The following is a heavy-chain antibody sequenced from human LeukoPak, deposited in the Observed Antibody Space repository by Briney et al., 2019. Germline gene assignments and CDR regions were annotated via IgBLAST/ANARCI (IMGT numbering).Heavy chain of an antibody. CDR1: GGSISSSSYY. D-gene: IGHD2-15*01. CDR2: IYYSGGT. CDR3: ARLVLSGGYCSGGSCSLDY. Sequence: PSETLSLTCTVSGGSISSSSYYWGWIRQPPGKGLEWIGSIYYSGGTYYNPSLKSRVTISVDTSKNQFSLKLSSVTAADTAVYYCARLVLSGGYCSGGSCSLDYWGQGTLVTVSS. V-gene: IGHV4-39*01. J-gene: IGHJ4*02.